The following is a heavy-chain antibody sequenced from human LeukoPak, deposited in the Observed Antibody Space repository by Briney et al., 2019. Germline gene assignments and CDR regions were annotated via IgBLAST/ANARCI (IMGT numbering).Heavy chain of an antibody. V-gene: IGHV4-59*01. D-gene: IGHD3/OR15-3a*01. CDR1: GGSISSYY. Sequence: SETLSLTCTVSGGSISSYYWSWIRQPPGKGLEWIGYIYYSGSTNYNPSLKSRVTISVDTSKNQFSLKLSSVTAADTAVYCCARDEGLGDFDYWGQGTLVTVSS. CDR3: ARDEGLGDFDY. CDR2: IYYSGST. J-gene: IGHJ4*02.